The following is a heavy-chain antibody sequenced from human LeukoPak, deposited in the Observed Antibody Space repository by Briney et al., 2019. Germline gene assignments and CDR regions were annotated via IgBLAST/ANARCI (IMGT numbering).Heavy chain of an antibody. V-gene: IGHV1-46*01. CDR3: ARDLDLYGGYVNYFDY. CDR1: GYTFTSYY. J-gene: IGHJ4*02. D-gene: IGHD5-12*01. Sequence: GASVKVSCKASGYTFTSYYMHWVRQAPGQGLEWMGIINPSGGSTSYAQKFQGRVTTTRDTSTSTVYMELSSLRSEDTAVYYCARDLDLYGGYVNYFDYWGQGTLVTVSS. CDR2: INPSGGST.